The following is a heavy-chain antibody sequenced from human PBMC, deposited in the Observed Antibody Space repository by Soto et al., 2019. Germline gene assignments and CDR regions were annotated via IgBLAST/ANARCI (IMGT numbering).Heavy chain of an antibody. D-gene: IGHD3-10*01. CDR2: ITPKFGDT. CDR3: ARNMDYYYGPGSGNGHGV. Sequence: QVQLVQSGAEVKEPGDSVRVSCEASGYTFTAYYIHWVRQAPGQGLEWMGWITPKFGDTTYAQDFQGRLTLTRDMSISTVYMDLSRLTSDDTAIYYCARNMDYYYGPGSGNGHGVWGQGTTVNVFS. V-gene: IGHV1-2*02. CDR1: GYTFTAYY. J-gene: IGHJ6*02.